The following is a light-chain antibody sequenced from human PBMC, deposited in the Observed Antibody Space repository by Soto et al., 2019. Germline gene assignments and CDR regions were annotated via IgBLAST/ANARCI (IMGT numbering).Light chain of an antibody. CDR3: QQSYSTFPCT. Sequence: DIQMTQSPSSLSASVGDRVTITCRASQSISSYLNWYQQKPGKAPKLLIYAASSLQSGVPSRFSGSGSGTDFRLTISSLQPEDFATYYCQQSYSTFPCTFGQGTKLEIK. CDR2: AAS. V-gene: IGKV1-39*01. J-gene: IGKJ2*02. CDR1: QSISSY.